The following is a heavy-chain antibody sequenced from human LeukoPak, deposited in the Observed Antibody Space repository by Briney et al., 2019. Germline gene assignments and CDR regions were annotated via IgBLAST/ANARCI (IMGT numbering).Heavy chain of an antibody. V-gene: IGHV3-30-3*01. CDR3: ARVHPHFGYFDY. CDR2: ISYDGSNK. J-gene: IGHJ4*03. CDR1: GFTFSSYA. D-gene: IGHD2/OR15-2a*01. Sequence: GGSLRLSCAASGFTFSSYAMHWVRQAPGKGLEWVAVISYDGSNKYYADSVKGRFTISRDNSKNTLYLQMNSLRAEDTAVYFCARVHPHFGYFDYWGQGTLVTVSS.